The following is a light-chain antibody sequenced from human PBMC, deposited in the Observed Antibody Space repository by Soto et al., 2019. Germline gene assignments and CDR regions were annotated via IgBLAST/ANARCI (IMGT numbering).Light chain of an antibody. J-gene: IGLJ2*01. CDR1: SGDVGAYNF. CDR2: DVT. Sequence: QSALTQPASVSGSPGQSITISCTGSSGDVGAYNFVSWFQQHPGKAPKITLYDVTSRPSGVSNRFSGSKSGNTASLTISGLQAEDEADYYCSSFTTSSTLLFGGGTKVTVL. V-gene: IGLV2-14*01. CDR3: SSFTTSSTLL.